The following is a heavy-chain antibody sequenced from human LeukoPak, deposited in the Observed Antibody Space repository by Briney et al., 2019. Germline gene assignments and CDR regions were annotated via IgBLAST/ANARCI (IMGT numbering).Heavy chain of an antibody. CDR1: GFTFSSYG. J-gene: IGHJ3*02. CDR3: ASSKDIVVVVAATMGAFDI. D-gene: IGHD2-15*01. CDR2: TPNDRRNN. V-gene: IGHV3-30*03. Sequence: GGSLRLSCAASGFTFSSYGMHWVRQAPDKGLEWVAVTPNDRRNNYYAESVKGRFTISRDNSKNTLYLQMNSLRAEDTAVYYCASSKDIVVVVAATMGAFDIWGQGTMVTVSS.